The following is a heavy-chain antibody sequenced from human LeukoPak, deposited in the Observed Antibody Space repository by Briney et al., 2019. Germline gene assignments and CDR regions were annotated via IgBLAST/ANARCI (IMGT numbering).Heavy chain of an antibody. J-gene: IGHJ6*03. CDR3: ARGSLWLWPYYYYMDV. D-gene: IGHD3-10*01. CDR2: IKQDGSEK. V-gene: IGHV3-7*01. Sequence: GGSLRLSCAASGFTFSSYWMSWVRQAPGKWLEWVANIKQDGSEKYYVDSVKGRFTISRDNAKNSLYLQMSSLRAEDTAVYYCARGSLWLWPYYYYMDVWGKGTTVTVSS. CDR1: GFTFSSYW.